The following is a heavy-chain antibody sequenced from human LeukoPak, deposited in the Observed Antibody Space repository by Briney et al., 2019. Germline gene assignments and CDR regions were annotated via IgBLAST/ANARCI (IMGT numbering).Heavy chain of an antibody. D-gene: IGHD6-13*01. CDR1: GGSISSYY. J-gene: IGHJ4*02. CDR2: IYYSGST. Sequence: SVTLSLTCTVSGGSISSYYWSWMRQPPGKGLEWVGYIYYSGSTNYNPSLKSRVTISVDTSKNQFSLKLSSVTAADTAVYYCARGYSSSWAYFDYWSQGTLVTVSS. V-gene: IGHV4-59*01. CDR3: ARGYSSSWAYFDY.